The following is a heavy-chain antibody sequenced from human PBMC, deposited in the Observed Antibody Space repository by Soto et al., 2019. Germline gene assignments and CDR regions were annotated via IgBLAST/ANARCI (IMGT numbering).Heavy chain of an antibody. CDR2: MFYSGLT. D-gene: IGHD2-15*01. CDR1: GYSVTSSDYC. V-gene: IGHV4-39*01. CDR3: APLSVSLSGPYGIHV. Sequence: KPSETLSLTCSVSGYSVTSSDYCWACMRQPPGKGLEWIGSMFYSGLTYYNPSLKSRVTLSVDTSKNQFSVRLNSVTAADTAVYYCAPLSVSLSGPYGIHVWGQGTTVTVSS. J-gene: IGHJ6*02.